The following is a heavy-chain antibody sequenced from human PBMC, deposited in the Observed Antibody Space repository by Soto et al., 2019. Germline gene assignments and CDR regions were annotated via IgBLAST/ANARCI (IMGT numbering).Heavy chain of an antibody. J-gene: IGHJ6*02. CDR1: GITFTTYA. V-gene: IGHV3-30-3*01. CDR2: ISYDGGNT. CDR3: ARDSYGMDV. Sequence: QVQLVESGGGVVQPGRSLRVSCAASGITFTTYAMHWVRQAPGKGLEWVAVISYDGGNTYYADSVKGRFTISRDNSKNTLNLQMNSLRAEDTAVYYCARDSYGMDVWGQGTTVTVSS.